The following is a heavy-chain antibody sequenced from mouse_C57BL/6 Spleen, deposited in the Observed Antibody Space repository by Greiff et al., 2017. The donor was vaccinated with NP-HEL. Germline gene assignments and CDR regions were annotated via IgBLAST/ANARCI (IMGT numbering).Heavy chain of an antibody. J-gene: IGHJ2*01. Sequence: QVQLQQPGAELVKPGASVKLSCKASGYTFTSYWMQWVKQRPGQGLEWIGEIDPSDSYTNYNQKFKGKATLTVDTSSSTAYMQLSSLTSEDSAVYYCARGGYGSSYGDYWGQGTTLTVSS. CDR3: ARGGYGSSYGDY. V-gene: IGHV1-50*01. CDR1: GYTFTSYW. D-gene: IGHD1-1*01. CDR2: IDPSDSYT.